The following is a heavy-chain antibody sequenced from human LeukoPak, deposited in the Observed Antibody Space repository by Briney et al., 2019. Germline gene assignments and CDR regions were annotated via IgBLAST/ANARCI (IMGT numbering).Heavy chain of an antibody. V-gene: IGHV4-61*02. J-gene: IGHJ5*02. D-gene: IGHD3-3*01. CDR2: IYTSGAT. CDR1: GDSITSGDSY. CDR3: ARDLSPLLFGVVISQGGFDP. Sequence: SETLSLTCSVSGDSITSGDSYWTWIRQPAGEGLEWIGLIYTSGATKYNPSLKSRIIISLDTSKNQFSLQLNSVTAADTAVYYCARDLSPLLFGVVISQGGFDPWGQGTLVTVSS.